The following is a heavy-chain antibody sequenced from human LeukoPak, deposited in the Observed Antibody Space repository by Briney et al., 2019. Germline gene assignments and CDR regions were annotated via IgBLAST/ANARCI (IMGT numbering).Heavy chain of an antibody. CDR1: GYTFTNYG. CDR3: ARVEVVTYSYESSGYPEYFQH. J-gene: IGHJ1*01. CDR2: ISGYNGYT. D-gene: IGHD3-22*01. V-gene: IGHV1-18*01. Sequence: ASVKVSCKASGYTFTNYGVSWVRQAPGQGVEWMGWISGYNGYTNYAQKIQGRVTMTTDTSTSTAYMELRSLRYDDTAMYYCARVEVVTYSYESSGYPEYFQHWGQGTLVTVSS.